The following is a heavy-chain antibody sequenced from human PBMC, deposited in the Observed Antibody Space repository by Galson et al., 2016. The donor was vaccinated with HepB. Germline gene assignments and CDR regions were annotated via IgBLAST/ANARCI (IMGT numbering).Heavy chain of an antibody. CDR1: GYIFNNYP. D-gene: IGHD3-22*01. Sequence: SVKVSCKASGYIFNNYPMHWVRQAPGHTLEWMGWINTGNGNTKYSREFQGRVTITRDTSARTAYMELSSLSSDDTAMYYCARGGSGSHYYDSTAYYYAVDYWGQGTLVTVSS. J-gene: IGHJ4*02. CDR2: INTGNGNT. V-gene: IGHV1-3*04. CDR3: ARGGSGSHYYDSTAYYYAVDY.